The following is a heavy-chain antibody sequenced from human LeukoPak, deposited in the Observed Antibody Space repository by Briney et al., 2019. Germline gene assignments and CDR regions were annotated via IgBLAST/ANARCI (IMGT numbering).Heavy chain of an antibody. D-gene: IGHD2-15*01. CDR1: GGTFSSYA. CDR3: AYLAGRDYFDY. V-gene: IGHV1-69*05. J-gene: IGHJ4*02. Sequence: EASVKVSCKASGGTFSSYAISWVRQAPGQGLEWMGGIIPIFGTANYAQKFQGRVTITTDESTSAAYMELSSLRSEDTAVYYCAYLAGRDYFDYWGQGTLVTVSS. CDR2: IIPIFGTA.